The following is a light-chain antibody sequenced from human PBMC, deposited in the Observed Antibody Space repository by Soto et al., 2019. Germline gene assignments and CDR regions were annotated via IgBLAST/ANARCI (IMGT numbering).Light chain of an antibody. J-gene: IGKJ4*01. CDR2: GAS. V-gene: IGKV1-39*01. CDR1: QSISTY. CDR3: QQYESSPPLT. Sequence: DIRLTQSPPSLSASVGDRVTTSCRASQSISTYLMWYQQKPGKAPNLLIYGASGLQNGVPSRSTGSGSGTEFTLTISGLQPEDFAVYYCQQYESSPPLTFGGGTKV.